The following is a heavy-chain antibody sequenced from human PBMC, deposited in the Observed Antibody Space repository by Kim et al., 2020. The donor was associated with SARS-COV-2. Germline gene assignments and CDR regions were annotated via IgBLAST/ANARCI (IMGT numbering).Heavy chain of an antibody. D-gene: IGHD2-2*01. Sequence: SETLSLTCTVSGGSISSFYWNWIRQPPGKGLEYIGYIYPSGNTNYNASLKSRVTMSVDTSKNQFSPTLSSVTAADTAVYYCARVTCSSTSCSKRGAFDIWGQGTMVTVSS. J-gene: IGHJ3*02. CDR2: IYPSGNT. V-gene: IGHV4-59*13. CDR3: ARVTCSSTSCSKRGAFDI. CDR1: GGSISSFY.